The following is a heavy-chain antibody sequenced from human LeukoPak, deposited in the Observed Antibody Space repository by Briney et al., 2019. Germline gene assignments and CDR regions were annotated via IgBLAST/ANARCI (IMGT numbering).Heavy chain of an antibody. CDR3: ARDGGNPTLTFDY. CDR2: IIPILGIA. J-gene: IGHJ4*02. Sequence: SVKASCKASGGTFSSYAISWVRQAPGQGLEWMGRIIPILGIANYAQKFQGRVTITADKSTGTAYMELSSLRSEDTAVYYCARDGGNPTLTFDYWGQGTLVTVSS. V-gene: IGHV1-69*04. D-gene: IGHD4-23*01. CDR1: GGTFSSYA.